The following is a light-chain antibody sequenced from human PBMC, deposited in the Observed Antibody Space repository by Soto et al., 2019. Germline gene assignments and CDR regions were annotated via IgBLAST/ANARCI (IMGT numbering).Light chain of an antibody. CDR3: SSPSRRSPLVV. CDR2: DVN. CDR1: SSDVGGYNY. J-gene: IGLJ2*01. V-gene: IGLV2-14*03. Sequence: QSALTQPASMSGSPGQSITISCTGTSSDVGGYNYVSWYRQHPGKAPKLMIYDVNNRPSGVSNRFSGSKSGNTASLTISGLQAEDGADYYCSSPSRRSPLVVFGGRTKLTVL.